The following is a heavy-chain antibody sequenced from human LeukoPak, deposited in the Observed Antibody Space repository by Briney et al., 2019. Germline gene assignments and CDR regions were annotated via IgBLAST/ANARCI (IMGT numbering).Heavy chain of an antibody. D-gene: IGHD2-21*02. CDR2: INHSGST. CDR1: GGSFSGYY. J-gene: IGHJ5*02. V-gene: IGHV4-34*01. CDR3: ARAKVDCGGDCYPNWFDP. Sequence: SETLSLTCAVYGGSFSGYYWSWIRQPPGKGLEWIGEINHSGSTSYNPSLKSRVTISVDTSKNQFSLKLSSVTAADTAVYYCARAKVDCGGDCYPNWFDPWGQGTLVTVSS.